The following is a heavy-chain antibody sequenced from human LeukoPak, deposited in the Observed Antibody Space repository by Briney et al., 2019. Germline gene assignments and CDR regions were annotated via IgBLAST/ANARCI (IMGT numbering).Heavy chain of an antibody. J-gene: IGHJ4*02. D-gene: IGHD3-3*01. V-gene: IGHV3-64D*09. CDR2: ISSNGGST. Sequence: SGGSLRLSCSASGFTFSSYAMHWVRQAPGKGLEYVSAISSNGGSTYYADSVKGRFTISRDNSKNTLYLQMSSLRAEDTAVYYCVKDERYYDFWSGYYITLNYYFDYWGQGTLVTVSS. CDR3: VKDERYYDFWSGYYITLNYYFDY. CDR1: GFTFSSYA.